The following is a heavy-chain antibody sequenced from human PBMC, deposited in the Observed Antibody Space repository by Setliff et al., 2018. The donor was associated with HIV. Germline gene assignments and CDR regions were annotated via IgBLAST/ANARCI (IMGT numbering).Heavy chain of an antibody. CDR2: IIPILGVP. CDR3: ARGGDYDSSGYYVT. CDR1: GGPITSSS. V-gene: IGHV1-69*02. J-gene: IGHJ4*02. D-gene: IGHD3-22*01. Sequence: SVKVSCKASGGPITSSSIGWVRQAPGQGLEWMGRIIPILGVPRYAQKFQGRVTITADKSTSTSYMHLSSLRAEDTAVYFCARGGDYDSSGYYVTWGQGSLVTVSS.